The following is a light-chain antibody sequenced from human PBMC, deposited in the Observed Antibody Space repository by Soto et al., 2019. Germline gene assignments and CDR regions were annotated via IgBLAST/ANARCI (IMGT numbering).Light chain of an antibody. J-gene: IGKJ5*01. Sequence: EIVLTQSPGTLSLSPGERATLSCRASPSVSSSYLAWYQQKPGQAPRLLIYVASSRATGIPDRFSGSGSGTDFTLTVSRLEPEDFAVYYCQQYGSSPPVTFGQGTRLEIK. CDR3: QQYGSSPPVT. CDR2: VAS. V-gene: IGKV3-20*01. CDR1: PSVSSSY.